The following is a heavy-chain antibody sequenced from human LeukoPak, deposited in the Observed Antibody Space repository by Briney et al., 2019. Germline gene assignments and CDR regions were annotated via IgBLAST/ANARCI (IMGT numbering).Heavy chain of an antibody. D-gene: IGHD4-23*01. CDR3: ARLTTVVTDNFDY. CDR2: ISSSSSYI. Sequence: PGGSLRLSCAASGSTFSSHAMSWVRQAPGKGLEWVSSISSSSSYIYYADSVKGRFTISRDNAKNSLYLQMNSLRAEDTAVYYCARLTTVVTDNFDYWGQGTLVTVSS. V-gene: IGHV3-21*01. J-gene: IGHJ4*02. CDR1: GSTFSSHA.